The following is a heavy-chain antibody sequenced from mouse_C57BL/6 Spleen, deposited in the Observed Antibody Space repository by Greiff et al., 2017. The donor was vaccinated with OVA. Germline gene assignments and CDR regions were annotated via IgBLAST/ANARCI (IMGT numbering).Heavy chain of an antibody. D-gene: IGHD2-2*01. CDR3: ARFGYYGYGLAY. Sequence: EVKLVESGPELVKPGASVKMSCKASGYTFTDYNMHWVKQSHGKSLEWIGYINPNNGGTSYNQKFKGKATLTVNKSSSTAYMELRSLTSEDSAVYYCARFGYYGYGLAYWGQGTLVTVSA. CDR1: GYTFTDYN. J-gene: IGHJ3*01. CDR2: INPNNGGT. V-gene: IGHV1-22*01.